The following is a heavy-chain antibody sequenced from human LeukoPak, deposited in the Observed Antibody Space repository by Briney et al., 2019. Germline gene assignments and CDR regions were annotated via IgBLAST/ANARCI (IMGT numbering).Heavy chain of an antibody. V-gene: IGHV4-39*01. J-gene: IGHJ6*02. CDR1: GGSIINSIYH. D-gene: IGHD2/OR15-2a*01. Sequence: SETLSLTCAVSGGSIINSIYHWGWIRQPPGEGLEWIGSIHHTGPTYYNPSLKSRLTISVDTSNNQFSLKLRSVTAADTAVYYCARHSGLAIANYYGMDAWGQGTTVTVSS. CDR2: IHHTGPT. CDR3: ARHSGLAIANYYGMDA.